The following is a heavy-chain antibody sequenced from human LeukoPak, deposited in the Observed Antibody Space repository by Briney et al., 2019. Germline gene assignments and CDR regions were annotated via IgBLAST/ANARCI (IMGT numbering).Heavy chain of an antibody. CDR3: AREANPGLLDY. CDR1: GGTFSSYA. Sequence: SVTVSCKASGGTFSSYAISWVRQAPGQGLEWMGRIIPIFGIANYAQKFQGRVTITADKSTSTAYMELSSLRSEDTAVYYCAREANPGLLDYWGQGTLVTVSS. CDR2: IIPIFGIA. D-gene: IGHD1-14*01. V-gene: IGHV1-69*04. J-gene: IGHJ4*02.